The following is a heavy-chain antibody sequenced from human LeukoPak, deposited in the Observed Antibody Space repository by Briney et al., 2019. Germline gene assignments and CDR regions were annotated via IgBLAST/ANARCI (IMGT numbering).Heavy chain of an antibody. Sequence: PSETLSLTCTVSGGSISSSSYYCGWIRQPPGKGLERIGSIYYGGSTYYNPSLKSRVAISVDTSKNRFSLKLSSVTAADTAVYYCARPKSGSYYYFDYWGQGTLVTVSS. J-gene: IGHJ4*02. CDR3: ARPKSGSYYYFDY. V-gene: IGHV4-39*01. CDR2: IYYGGST. D-gene: IGHD1-26*01. CDR1: GGSISSSSYY.